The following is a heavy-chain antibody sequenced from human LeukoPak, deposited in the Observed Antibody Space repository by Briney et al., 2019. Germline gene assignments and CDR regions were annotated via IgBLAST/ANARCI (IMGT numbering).Heavy chain of an antibody. CDR3: ARDPRYFDWLDPYNWFDP. Sequence: GASVKVSCKASGYRFSSYGIIWVRQAPGQGLEWMGWISAYNGNTNYAQKLQGRVTMTTDTSTSTAYMELRSLRSDDTAVYYCARDPRYFDWLDPYNWFDPWGQGTLVTVSS. CDR1: GYRFSSYG. D-gene: IGHD3-9*01. CDR2: ISAYNGNT. J-gene: IGHJ5*02. V-gene: IGHV1-18*01.